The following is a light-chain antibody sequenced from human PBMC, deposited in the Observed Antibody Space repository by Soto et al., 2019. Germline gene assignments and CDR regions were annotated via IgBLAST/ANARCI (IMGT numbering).Light chain of an antibody. CDR1: SGDVGAYNY. V-gene: IGLV2-14*01. CDR3: SSYTTSSTQV. CDR2: DVS. Sequence: QSALTQPASVSGSPGQSITISCTGASGDVGAYNYVSWYQHHPGKAPKLIISDVSIRPSGVSDRFSGSKSGNTASLTISGLQAKDEADYYCSSYTTSSTQVFGTGTKLTVL. J-gene: IGLJ1*01.